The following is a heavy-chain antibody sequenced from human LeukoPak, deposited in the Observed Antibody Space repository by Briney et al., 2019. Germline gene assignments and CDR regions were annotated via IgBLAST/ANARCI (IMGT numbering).Heavy chain of an antibody. CDR3: ARGFQLGDFPV. Sequence: GESLRLSCAVSGFNISPYSLSWLRQTPGKGLEWVAYINKDGSEKASVDSVKGRFTISRDNAKDSLYLQLNSLSAEDTGVYYCARGFQLGDFPVWGQGTLVTVSS. D-gene: IGHD2-21*02. CDR2: INKDGSEK. CDR1: GFNISPYS. V-gene: IGHV3-7*01. J-gene: IGHJ4*02.